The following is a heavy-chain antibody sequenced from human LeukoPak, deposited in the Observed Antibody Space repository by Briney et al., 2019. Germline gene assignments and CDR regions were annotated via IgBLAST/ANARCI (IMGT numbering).Heavy chain of an antibody. CDR3: ARGSEAAADYYYYYGMDV. CDR1: GGSISSSNW. CDR2: IYHSGST. V-gene: IGHV4-4*02. D-gene: IGHD6-13*01. J-gene: IGHJ6*02. Sequence: SETLSLTCAVSGGSISSSNWWSWVRQPPGKGLEWIGEIYHSGSTNYNPSLKSRVTISVDKSKNQFSLKLSSVTAADTAVYYCARGSEAAADYYYYYGMDVWGQGTTVTVSS.